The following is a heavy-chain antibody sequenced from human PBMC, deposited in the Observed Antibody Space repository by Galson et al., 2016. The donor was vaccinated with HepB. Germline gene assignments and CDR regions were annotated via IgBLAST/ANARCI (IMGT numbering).Heavy chain of an antibody. CDR2: ISDNGGST. D-gene: IGHD7-27*01. CDR3: ARDHLWAFDY. CDR1: GFTFSTYA. Sequence: SLRLSCAASGFTFSTYAMNWVRQAPGKGLEWVSGISDNGGSTYYADSVKGRFTISRDNSKNTLYLQMNSLRAEDTAVYYCARDHLWAFDYWGQGTLVTVSS. V-gene: IGHV3-23*01. J-gene: IGHJ4*02.